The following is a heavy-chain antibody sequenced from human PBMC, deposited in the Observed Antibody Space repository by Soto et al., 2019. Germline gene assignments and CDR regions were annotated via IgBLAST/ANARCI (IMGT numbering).Heavy chain of an antibody. D-gene: IGHD1-1*01. CDR2: ITTYNGYT. J-gene: IGHJ4*02. Sequence: QVRLVQSGAEVKPPGASVKVSCEASGFTFTNYAISWVRQAPGQGLEWMGWITTYNGYTNYAQNLQDRITLTTDTSTSTAFMELTSLRSDDTAVYYCARGGMGKTYWTLDYWGQGILVTVSS. CDR1: GFTFTNYA. V-gene: IGHV1-18*01. CDR3: ARGGMGKTYWTLDY.